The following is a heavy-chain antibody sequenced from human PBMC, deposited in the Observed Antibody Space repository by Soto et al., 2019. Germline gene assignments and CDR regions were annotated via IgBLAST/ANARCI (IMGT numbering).Heavy chain of an antibody. J-gene: IGHJ4*02. Sequence: PSETLSLTCTVSGGSISSYYWSWIRQPPGKGLEWIGYIYYSGSTNYNPSLKSRVTISVDTSKNQFSLKLSSVTAADTAVYYCARDGFEMATIRGFSRRPYYFDYWGQGTLVTVSS. D-gene: IGHD5-12*01. V-gene: IGHV4-59*01. CDR1: GGSISSYY. CDR2: IYYSGST. CDR3: ARDGFEMATIRGFSRRPYYFDY.